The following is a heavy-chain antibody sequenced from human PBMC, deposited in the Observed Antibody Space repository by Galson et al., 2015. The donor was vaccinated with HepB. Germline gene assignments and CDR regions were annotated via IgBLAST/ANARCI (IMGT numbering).Heavy chain of an antibody. Sequence: SVKVSCKASGYNFNLHKVHRVRQAPGQGLEWMGGIIPIYATTNYAQKFQGRVTITADESTGTAYVELSSLTSDDTAVYYCAGMRDSYGQTGYYGMDVWGLGTTVTVSS. CDR3: AGMRDSYGQTGYYGMDV. J-gene: IGHJ6*02. V-gene: IGHV1-69*13. CDR1: GYNFNLHK. D-gene: IGHD5-18*01. CDR2: IIPIYATT.